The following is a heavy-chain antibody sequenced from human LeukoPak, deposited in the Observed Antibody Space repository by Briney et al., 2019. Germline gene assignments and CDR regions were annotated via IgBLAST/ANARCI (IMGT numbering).Heavy chain of an antibody. J-gene: IGHJ4*02. V-gene: IGHV3-30*01. Sequence: GGSLRLSCAASGFTFSSYAMHWVRQAPGKGLEWVAVISYDGSNKYYADSVKDRFTNSRDNSKNTLYLQMNSLRAEDTAVYYCARARYGGYADYWGQGTLVTVSS. CDR1: GFTFSSYA. D-gene: IGHD5-12*01. CDR2: ISYDGSNK. CDR3: ARARYGGYADY.